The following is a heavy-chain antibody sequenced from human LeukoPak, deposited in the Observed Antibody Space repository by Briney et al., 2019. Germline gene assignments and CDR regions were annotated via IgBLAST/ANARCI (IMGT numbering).Heavy chain of an antibody. CDR3: AKTPVYQPTDWFDP. Sequence: AGGSLRLSCAASGFTFSSYAMSWVRQAPGKGLEWVSAISGSGGSTHYADSVKGRFTISGDNSKNTLYLQMNSLRAEDTAVYYCAKTPVYQPTDWFDPWGQGTLVTVSS. V-gene: IGHV3-23*01. J-gene: IGHJ5*02. CDR2: ISGSGGST. CDR1: GFTFSSYA. D-gene: IGHD2-2*01.